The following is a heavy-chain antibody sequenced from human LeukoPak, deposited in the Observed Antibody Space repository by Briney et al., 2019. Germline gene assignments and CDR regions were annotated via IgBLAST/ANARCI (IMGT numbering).Heavy chain of an antibody. Sequence: SVKVSCKASGGTFSSYAISWVRQAPGQGLEWMGGIIPIFGTANYAQKFQGRVTITADESTSTAYMELSSLRSEDTAVYYCARDAKRGIAAAGTFDYWGQGTLVTVSS. V-gene: IGHV1-69*13. J-gene: IGHJ4*02. CDR3: ARDAKRGIAAAGTFDY. CDR1: GGTFSSYA. D-gene: IGHD6-13*01. CDR2: IIPIFGTA.